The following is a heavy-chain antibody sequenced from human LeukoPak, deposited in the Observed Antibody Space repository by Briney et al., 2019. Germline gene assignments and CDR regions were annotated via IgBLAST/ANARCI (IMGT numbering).Heavy chain of an antibody. CDR3: ARTGYSSSWYLPTGDYYYYYGMDV. Sequence: GGSLRLSCAASGFTFSSYSMNWVRQAPGKGLEWVSYISSSSSTIYYADSVKGRFTISRDNAKNSLYLQMNSLRDEDTAVYYCARTGYSSSWYLPTGDYYYYYGMDVWGQGTTVTVSS. D-gene: IGHD6-13*01. V-gene: IGHV3-48*02. J-gene: IGHJ6*02. CDR1: GFTFSSYS. CDR2: ISSSSSTI.